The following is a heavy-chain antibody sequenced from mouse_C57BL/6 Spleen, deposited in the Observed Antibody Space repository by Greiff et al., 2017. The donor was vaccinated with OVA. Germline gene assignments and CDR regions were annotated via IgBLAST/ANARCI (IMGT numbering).Heavy chain of an antibody. V-gene: IGHV1-64*01. J-gene: IGHJ4*01. Sequence: VQLQQPGAELVKPGASVKLSCKASGYTFTSYWMHWVKQRPGQGLEWIGMIHPNSGSTNYNEKFKRKATLTVDKSSSTAYMQLSSLTSEDSAVYYCARDGYYGSSYEAMDYWGQGTSVTVSS. D-gene: IGHD1-1*01. CDR1: GYTFTSYW. CDR2: IHPNSGST. CDR3: ARDGYYGSSYEAMDY.